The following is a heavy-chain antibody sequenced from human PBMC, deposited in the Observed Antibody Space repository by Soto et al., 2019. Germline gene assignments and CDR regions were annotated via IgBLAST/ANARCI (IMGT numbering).Heavy chain of an antibody. V-gene: IGHV3-21*01. CDR1: GFTFSTYS. D-gene: IGHD3-3*01. CDR3: ARDPEEGVVITYYYYYYGMDV. J-gene: IGHJ6*02. CDR2: ISSSSTYI. Sequence: EVQLVESGGGLVKPGGSLRLSCAASGFTFSTYSMNWVRQAPGKGLEWVSYISSSSTYIYYADSVKGRFTISRDNAKNSLYLQMNSLRAEDTAVYYCARDPEEGVVITYYYYYYGMDVWGQGTTVTVSS.